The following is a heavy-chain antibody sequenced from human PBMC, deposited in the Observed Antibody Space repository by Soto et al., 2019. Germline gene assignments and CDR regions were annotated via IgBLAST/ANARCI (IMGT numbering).Heavy chain of an antibody. Sequence: GGSLRLSCAASGFTFSSYAMHWVRQAPGKGLEWVAVISYDGSNKYYADSVKGRFTISRDNSKNTLYLQMNSLRAEDTAVYYCARKGCSGGSCYLGGMDVWGQGTTVTVSS. CDR3: ARKGCSGGSCYLGGMDV. CDR1: GFTFSSYA. J-gene: IGHJ6*02. V-gene: IGHV3-30-3*01. D-gene: IGHD2-15*01. CDR2: ISYDGSNK.